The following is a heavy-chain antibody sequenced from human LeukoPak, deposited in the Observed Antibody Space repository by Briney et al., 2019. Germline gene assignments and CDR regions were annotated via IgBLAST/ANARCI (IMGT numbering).Heavy chain of an antibody. CDR2: ISYDGSNK. CDR3: ARALNYVSDY. V-gene: IGHV3-30-3*01. J-gene: IGHJ4*02. Sequence: PGGSLRLSCAASGFTFSSYAMHWVRQAPGKGLEWVAVISYDGSNKYYADSVKGRLTISRDNSKNTLYLQMNSLRAEDTAVYYCARALNYVSDYRGQGTLVTVSS. D-gene: IGHD3-10*02. CDR1: GFTFSSYA.